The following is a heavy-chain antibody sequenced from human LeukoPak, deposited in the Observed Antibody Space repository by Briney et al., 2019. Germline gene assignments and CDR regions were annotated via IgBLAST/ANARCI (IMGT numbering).Heavy chain of an antibody. Sequence: AESLRLSCTLSGLTVSSKSMGWVRQAPGKLLEWDSFIYSDNTHYSDSVKGRFTISRENSQNTMYLQMGSLRAEDMGVYYCAREGNSNSAFDIWGQGPMVTVSS. CDR3: AREGNSNSAFDI. CDR2: IYSDNT. D-gene: IGHD4-11*01. V-gene: IGHV3-66*03. CDR1: GLTVSSKS. J-gene: IGHJ3*02.